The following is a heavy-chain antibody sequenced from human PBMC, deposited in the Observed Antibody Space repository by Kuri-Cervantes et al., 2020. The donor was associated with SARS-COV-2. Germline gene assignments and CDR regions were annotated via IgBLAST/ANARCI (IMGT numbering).Heavy chain of an antibody. CDR2: INSDGSST. V-gene: IGHV3-74*01. J-gene: IGHJ3*02. D-gene: IGHD3-22*01. CDR1: GFTFSSYW. CDR3: ARGHSSGYYYVGDAFDI. Sequence: GGSLRRPCAASGFTFSSYWMHWVRQAPGKGLVWVSRINSDGSSTSYADSVEGRFTISRDNAKNTLYLQMNSLRAEDTAVYYCARGHSSGYYYVGDAFDIWGQGTMVTVSS.